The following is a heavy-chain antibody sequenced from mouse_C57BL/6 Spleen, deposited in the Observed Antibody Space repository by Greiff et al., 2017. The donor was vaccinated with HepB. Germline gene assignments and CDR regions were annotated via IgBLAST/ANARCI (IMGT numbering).Heavy chain of an antibody. V-gene: IGHV2-5*01. Sequence: VQLVESGPGLVQPSQSLSITCTVSGFSLTSYGVHWVRQSPGKGLEWLGVIWRGGSTDYNAAFMSRLSITKDNSKSQVFFKMNSLQADDTAIYYCAKTMNDYDAMDYWGQGTSVTVSS. J-gene: IGHJ4*01. CDR3: AKTMNDYDAMDY. CDR1: GFSLTSYG. CDR2: IWRGGST.